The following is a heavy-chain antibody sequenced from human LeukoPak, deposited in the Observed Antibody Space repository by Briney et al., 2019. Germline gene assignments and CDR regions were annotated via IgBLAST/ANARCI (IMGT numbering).Heavy chain of an antibody. D-gene: IGHD5-18*01. Sequence: GGSLRLSCAASGFAFNTYAMHWVRQAPGKGLEWVAVIWYDGSNKYYADSVKGRFTISRDNSKNTLYLQMNSLRAEDTAVYYCAREILYSYEVDYWGQGTLVTVSS. CDR2: IWYDGSNK. CDR1: GFAFNTYA. V-gene: IGHV3-33*01. CDR3: AREILYSYEVDY. J-gene: IGHJ4*02.